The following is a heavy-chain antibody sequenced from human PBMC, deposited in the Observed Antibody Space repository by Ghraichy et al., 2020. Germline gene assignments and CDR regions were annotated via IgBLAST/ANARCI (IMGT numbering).Heavy chain of an antibody. CDR2: INPSDGVT. J-gene: IGHJ4*02. CDR1: GYTFTGQY. CDR3: TTGPSDYGTSSDYFDS. V-gene: IGHV1-2*02. D-gene: IGHD4/OR15-4a*01. Sequence: ASVKVSCKVSGYTFTGQYIHWVRQAPGQGPEWMGCINPSDGVTKYAQRFQARVTMTRDTSISSAYMELTSLRSNDTAIYYCTTGPSDYGTSSDYFDSWGQGTLVTVSS.